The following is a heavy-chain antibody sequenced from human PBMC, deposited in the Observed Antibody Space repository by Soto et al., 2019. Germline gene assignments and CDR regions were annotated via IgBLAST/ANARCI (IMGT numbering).Heavy chain of an antibody. J-gene: IGHJ4*02. CDR1: GFSFSSYW. CDR3: TRLGGGHYFDS. Sequence: GRPMRLSCAASGFSFSSYWMHWVRQAPEKGLEWVSRIDNEGTGTSYADSVRGRFTFSRDNAKNTLYLQMSSLRPEDTAVYYCTRLGGGHYFDSWGRGTLVTVSS. V-gene: IGHV3-74*01. D-gene: IGHD2-15*01. CDR2: IDNEGTGT.